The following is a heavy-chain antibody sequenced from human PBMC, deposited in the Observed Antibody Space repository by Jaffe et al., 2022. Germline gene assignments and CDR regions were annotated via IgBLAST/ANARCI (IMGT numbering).Heavy chain of an antibody. Sequence: QVQLVESGGGVVQPGGSLRLSCAASGFTFSSYGMHWVRQAPGKGLEWVAFIRYDGSNKYYADSVKGRFTISRDNSKNTLYLQMNSLRAEDTAVYYCAKDSKLYQRSGHYFDYWGQGTLVTVSS. V-gene: IGHV3-30*02. J-gene: IGHJ4*02. D-gene: IGHD2-2*02. CDR2: IRYDGSNK. CDR1: GFTFSSYG. CDR3: AKDSKLYQRSGHYFDY.